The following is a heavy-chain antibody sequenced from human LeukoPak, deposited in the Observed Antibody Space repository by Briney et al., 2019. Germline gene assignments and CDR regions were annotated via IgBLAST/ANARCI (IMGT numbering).Heavy chain of an antibody. J-gene: IGHJ6*03. D-gene: IGHD5/OR15-5a*01. CDR2: INHSGST. CDR3: ARSVVYYYYMDV. Sequence: NSSETLSLTCAVYGGSFSGYYWSWIRQPPGKGLKWIGEINHSGSTNYNPSLKSRVTISVDTSKNQFSLKLSSVTAADTAVYYCARSVVYYYYMDVWGKGTTVTVSS. V-gene: IGHV4-34*01. CDR1: GGSFSGYY.